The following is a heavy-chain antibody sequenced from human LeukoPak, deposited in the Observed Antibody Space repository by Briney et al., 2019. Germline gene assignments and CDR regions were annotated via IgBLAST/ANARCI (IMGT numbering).Heavy chain of an antibody. D-gene: IGHD3-22*01. CDR2: ISWNSGSI. V-gene: IGHV3-9*01. CDR1: GFTFDDYA. J-gene: IGHJ3*02. Sequence: SLRLSCAASGFTFDDYAMHWVRQAPGKGLEWVSGISWNSGSIGYADSVKGRFTISRDNAKNSLYLQMNSLRAEDTALYYCAKARGRYDGAFDIWGQGTMVTVSS. CDR3: AKARGRYDGAFDI.